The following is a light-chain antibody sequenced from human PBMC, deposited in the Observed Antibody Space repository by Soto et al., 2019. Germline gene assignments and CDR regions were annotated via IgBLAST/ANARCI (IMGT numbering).Light chain of an antibody. CDR1: QDTSNY. CDR2: DAS. V-gene: IGKV1-33*01. J-gene: IGKJ3*01. Sequence: DIQMTQSPSSLSGSVGDRFTITCQASQDTSNYLNWYQQKPGKAPKLLIYDASNLETGAPSRFSGGGSGTDFTFTITSLQPEDIATYYCQQYKSLPFTFGPGTKVDI. CDR3: QQYKSLPFT.